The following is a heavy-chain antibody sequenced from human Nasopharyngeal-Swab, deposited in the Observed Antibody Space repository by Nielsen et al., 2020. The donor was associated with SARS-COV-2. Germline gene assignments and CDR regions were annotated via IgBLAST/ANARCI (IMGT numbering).Heavy chain of an antibody. V-gene: IGHV3-23*01. Sequence: GGSLRLSCAASGFTFSSYAMSWVRQAPGKGLEWVSAISGSGGSTYYADSVKGLFTISRDNSKNTLYLQMNSLRAEDTAVYYCAKDLYYYGSGSYFDYWGQGTLVTASS. D-gene: IGHD3-10*01. CDR3: AKDLYYYGSGSYFDY. CDR1: GFTFSSYA. CDR2: ISGSGGST. J-gene: IGHJ4*02.